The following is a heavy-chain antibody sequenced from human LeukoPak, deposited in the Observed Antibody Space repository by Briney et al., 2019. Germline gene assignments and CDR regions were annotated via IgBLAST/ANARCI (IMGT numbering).Heavy chain of an antibody. V-gene: IGHV4-59*01. CDR3: ARGLRGDFWSGSSAFDI. Sequence: PSETLSLTCTVSGGSISSYYWSWIRQPPGKGLEWIGYIYYSGSTNYNPSLKSRVTISVDTSKNQFSLKLSSVTAADTAVYYCARGLRGDFWSGSSAFDIWGQGTMVTVSS. CDR1: GGSISSYY. D-gene: IGHD3-3*01. CDR2: IYYSGST. J-gene: IGHJ3*02.